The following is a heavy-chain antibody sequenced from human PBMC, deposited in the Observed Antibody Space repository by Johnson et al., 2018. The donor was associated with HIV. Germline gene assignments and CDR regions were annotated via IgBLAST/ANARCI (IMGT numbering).Heavy chain of an antibody. CDR3: AKDDVEMATMGDAFDI. CDR1: GFTFSDFY. CDR2: ISTTGTTI. J-gene: IGHJ3*02. V-gene: IGHV3-11*01. D-gene: IGHD5-24*01. Sequence: HVQLVESGGGLVKPGGSLRLSCAASGFTFSDFYMSWIRQAPGRGLEWISYISTTGTTIYYAESVKGRFTISRDNSKNTLYLQMNSLRAEDTAVYYCAKDDVEMATMGDAFDIWGQGTMVTVSS.